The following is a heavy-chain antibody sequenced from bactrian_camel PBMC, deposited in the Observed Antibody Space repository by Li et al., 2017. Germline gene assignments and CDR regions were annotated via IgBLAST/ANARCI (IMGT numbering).Heavy chain of an antibody. V-gene: IGHV3S1*01. D-gene: IGHD4*01. Sequence: HVQLVESGGGSVRTGGSLRLSCAASGYTAGRHCMAWFRQAPGKERETVASIRTGYPFTSDYHDSVKGRFTISQDNAKNAVYLQMDNLQPEDTAMYFCAMSFQLPCLGSDERAYDSWGQGTQVTVS. J-gene: IGHJ6*01. CDR1: GYTAGRHC. CDR3: AMSFQLPCLGSDERAYDS. CDR2: IRTGYPFTS.